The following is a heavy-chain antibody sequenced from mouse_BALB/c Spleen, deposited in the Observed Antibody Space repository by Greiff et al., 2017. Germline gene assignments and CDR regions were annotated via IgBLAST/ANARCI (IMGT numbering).Heavy chain of an antibody. V-gene: IGHV1-77*01. Sequence: VQLQQSGAELARPGASVKLSCKASGYTFTDYYINWVKQRTGQGLEWIGEIYPGSGNTYYNEKFKGKATLTADKSSSTAYMQLSSLTSEDSAVYFCARADGYYFDYWGQGTTLTVSS. D-gene: IGHD2-3*01. CDR3: ARADGYYFDY. J-gene: IGHJ2*01. CDR2: IYPGSGNT. CDR1: GYTFTDYY.